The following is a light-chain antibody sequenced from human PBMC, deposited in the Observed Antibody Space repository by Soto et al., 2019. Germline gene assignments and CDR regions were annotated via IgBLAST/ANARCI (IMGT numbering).Light chain of an antibody. CDR3: QHYYAFSPWT. CDR1: QNVSTW. CDR2: DAS. Sequence: DIQMTQSPSALSASIGDRVTITCRASQNVSTWLAWYQQKPGKAPRSLIFDASKLESGVASRLSGTGSGKEFTLTISNLQADDSGTYFCQHYYAFSPWTFGQGTKVQIK. J-gene: IGKJ1*01. V-gene: IGKV1-5*01.